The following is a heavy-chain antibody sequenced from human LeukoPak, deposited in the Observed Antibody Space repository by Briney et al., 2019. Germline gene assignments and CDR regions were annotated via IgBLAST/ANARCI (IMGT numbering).Heavy chain of an antibody. CDR3: ARGGYCSSATCNFFDF. J-gene: IGHJ4*02. CDR1: GYTFNRYG. Sequence: ASVKVSCKASGYTFNRYGISWVRQAPGHGLQWMGWINTNTGIPTYARGFTGRFVFSMDTSVGAAYLQIGSLKAEDTAVYYCARGGYCSSATCNFFDFWGQGTLVTVSS. V-gene: IGHV7-4-1*01. CDR2: INTNTGIP. D-gene: IGHD2-2*01.